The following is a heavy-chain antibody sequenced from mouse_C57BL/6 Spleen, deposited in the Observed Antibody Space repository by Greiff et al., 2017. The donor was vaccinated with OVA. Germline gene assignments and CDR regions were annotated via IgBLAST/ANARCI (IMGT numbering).Heavy chain of an antibody. CDR2: LNPNNGGT. CDR3: ARSGGSYWYFDV. CDR1: GYTFTDYY. J-gene: IGHJ1*03. Sequence: EVQLQQSGPELVKPGASVKISCKASGYTFTDYYMNWVKQSHGKSLEWIGDLNPNNGGTSYNQKFKGKATLTVDKSSSTAYMELRSLTSEDSAVYYCARSGGSYWYFDVWGTGTTVTVSS. V-gene: IGHV1-26*01. D-gene: IGHD3-2*02.